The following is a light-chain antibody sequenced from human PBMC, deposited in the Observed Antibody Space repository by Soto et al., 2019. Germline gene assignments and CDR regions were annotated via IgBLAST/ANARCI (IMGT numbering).Light chain of an antibody. J-gene: IGKJ4*01. CDR2: WAS. CDR1: KSILYSSNNKNY. V-gene: IGKV4-1*01. CDR3: QQYYSTPLT. Sequence: DIVMTQSPDSLPVSLGERATISCKSSKSILYSSNNKNYLAWYQQKPGQPPKLLIYWASTRESGVPDRFSGSGSGTDFTLTISSLQAEDVAVYYCQQYYSTPLTFGGGTNVEIK.